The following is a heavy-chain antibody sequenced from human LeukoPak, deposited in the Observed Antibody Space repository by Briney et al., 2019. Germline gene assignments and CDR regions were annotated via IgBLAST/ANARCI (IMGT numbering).Heavy chain of an antibody. J-gene: IGHJ4*02. CDR3: ARVLAAAGYFDY. Sequence: GGSLRLSCAASRFTFSDYYMSWIRQAPGKGLERVSYITSAGGYTNYADSVKGRFTVSRDNAKNSLFLQMNSLRVEDTAVYYCARVLAAAGYFDYWGQGALVTVSS. CDR1: RFTFSDYY. V-gene: IGHV3-11*06. CDR2: ITSAGGYT. D-gene: IGHD6-13*01.